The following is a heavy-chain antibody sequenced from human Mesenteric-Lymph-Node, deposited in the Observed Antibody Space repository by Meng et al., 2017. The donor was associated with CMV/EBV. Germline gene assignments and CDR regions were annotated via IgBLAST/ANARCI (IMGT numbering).Heavy chain of an antibody. D-gene: IGHD2-2*01. CDR2: INHSGST. V-gene: IGHV4-34*01. CDR1: GGSFSGCY. J-gene: IGHJ4*02. Sequence: SETLSLTCAVYGGSFSGCYWSWIRQPPGKGLEWIGEINHSGSTNYNPSLKSRVTISVDTSKNQFSLKLSSVTAADTAVYYCARGHYCSSTSCYRRPFDYWGQGTLVTVSS. CDR3: ARGHYCSSTSCYRRPFDY.